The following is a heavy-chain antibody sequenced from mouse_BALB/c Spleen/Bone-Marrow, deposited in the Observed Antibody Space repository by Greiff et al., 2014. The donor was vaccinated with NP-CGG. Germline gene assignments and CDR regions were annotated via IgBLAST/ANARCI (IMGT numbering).Heavy chain of an antibody. V-gene: IGHV1-69*02. CDR3: ARRGYGYGFAY. CDR2: IDPSDSET. Sequence: QVQLQQSGAELVKPGAPVKLSCKASGYTFTSYWMNWVKQRPGRGLEWIGRIDPSDSETHYNQKLKDKATLTVDKSSSTAYIQLSSLTSEDSAVYYCARRGYGYGFAYWGQRTLVTVSA. D-gene: IGHD1-2*01. J-gene: IGHJ3*01. CDR1: GYTFTSYW.